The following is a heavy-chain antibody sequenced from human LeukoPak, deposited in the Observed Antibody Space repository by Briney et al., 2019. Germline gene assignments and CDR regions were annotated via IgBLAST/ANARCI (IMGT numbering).Heavy chain of an antibody. V-gene: IGHV4-34*01. CDR1: GGSFSGYY. CDR2: INHSGST. J-gene: IGHJ4*02. D-gene: IGHD6-25*01. CDR3: ARGLQRLPAGGY. Sequence: SETLSLTCAVYGGSFSGYYWSWIRQPPGKGLEWIGDINHSGSTNYNPSLKSRVTISADTSKNQFSLKLNSVTAADTAVYYCARGLQRLPAGGYWGQGTLVTVPS.